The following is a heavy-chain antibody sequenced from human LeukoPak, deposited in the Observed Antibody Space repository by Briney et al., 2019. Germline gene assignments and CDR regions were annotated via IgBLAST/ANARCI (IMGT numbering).Heavy chain of an antibody. CDR3: ARDLVTVTKGFDI. D-gene: IGHD4-17*01. Sequence: SETLSLTCTVSGVSISSHYWTWLRQPPGKGLEWIGYISYIGSINYNPSLKSRVTISIDTSKNQFSLKLSSVTAADTAVYYCARDLVTVTKGFDIWGQGTMVSVSS. CDR2: ISYIGSI. J-gene: IGHJ3*02. CDR1: GVSISSHY. V-gene: IGHV4-59*11.